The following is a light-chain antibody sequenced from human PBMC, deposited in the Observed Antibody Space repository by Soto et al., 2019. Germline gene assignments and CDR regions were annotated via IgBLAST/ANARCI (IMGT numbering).Light chain of an antibody. J-gene: IGKJ4*01. CDR3: QQYGSSPLT. Sequence: EIVLTQSPGTLSLSPGERATLSCRASQSVRSNELAWYQQKPGQAPRLLIYGASSRATAIPDRVSGSGSGTDFNLTISRLEPDDLAVYYCQQYGSSPLTFGGGTKVEFK. CDR2: GAS. V-gene: IGKV3-20*01. CDR1: QSVRSNE.